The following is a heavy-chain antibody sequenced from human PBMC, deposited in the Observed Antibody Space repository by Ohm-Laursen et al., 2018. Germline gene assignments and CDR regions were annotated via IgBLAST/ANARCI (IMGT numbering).Heavy chain of an antibody. CDR3: AKDPSSHFDAFDI. Sequence: SLRLSCAASGFTFDDYAMHWVRQAPGKGLEWVSGISWNSGSIGYADSVKGRFTISRDNAKNSLYLQMNSLRAEDTALYYCAKDPSSHFDAFDIWGQGTMVTVSS. V-gene: IGHV3-9*01. J-gene: IGHJ3*02. CDR2: ISWNSGSI. CDR1: GFTFDDYA. D-gene: IGHD2-2*01.